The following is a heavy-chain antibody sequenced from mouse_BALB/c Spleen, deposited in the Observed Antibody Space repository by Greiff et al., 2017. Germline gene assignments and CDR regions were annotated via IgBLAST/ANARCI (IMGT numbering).Heavy chain of an antibody. J-gene: IGHJ4*01. CDR3: ARDGKRLDYAMDY. CDR2: IWGDGST. CDR1: GFSLTGYG. V-gene: IGHV2-6-7*01. Sequence: VKLMESGPGLVAPSQSLSITCTVSGFSLTGYGVNWVRQPPGKGLEWLGMIWGDGSTDYNSALKSRLSISKDNSKSQVFLKMNSLQTDDTARYYCARDGKRLDYAMDYWGQGTSVTVSS. D-gene: IGHD2-1*01.